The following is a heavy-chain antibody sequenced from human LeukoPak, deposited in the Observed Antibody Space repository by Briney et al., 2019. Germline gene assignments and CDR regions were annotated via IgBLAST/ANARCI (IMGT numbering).Heavy chain of an antibody. D-gene: IGHD3-10*01. Sequence: SVKVSCKASGGTFSSYAISWVRQAPGQGLEWMGGIIPIFGTANYAQKFQGRVTITADESTSTAYMELSSLRSEDTAVYYCARDTVAWFGELSFPGDYWGQGTLVTVSS. CDR2: IIPIFGTA. CDR1: GGTFSSYA. V-gene: IGHV1-69*13. CDR3: ARDTVAWFGELSFPGDY. J-gene: IGHJ4*02.